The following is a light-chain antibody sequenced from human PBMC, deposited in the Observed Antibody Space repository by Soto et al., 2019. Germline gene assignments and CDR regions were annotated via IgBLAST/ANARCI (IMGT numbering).Light chain of an antibody. Sequence: EIVLTQSPATLSLSPGERATLSCRASQSVSNSLAWYQQKPGRAPRLLIYDASNRTTGFPARFRGSGAGTDFTLTTSSLEAEDFAVYYCQQRSNLPRTFGQGTKMEIK. J-gene: IGKJ2*01. V-gene: IGKV3-11*01. CDR2: DAS. CDR3: QQRSNLPRT. CDR1: QSVSNS.